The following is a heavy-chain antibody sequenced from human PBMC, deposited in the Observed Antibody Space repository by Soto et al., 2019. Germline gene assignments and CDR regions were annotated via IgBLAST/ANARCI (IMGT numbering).Heavy chain of an antibody. CDR3: AVRAEEYYDILTGYYDYYYGMDV. Sequence: QVQLVQSGAEVKKPGSSVKVSCKASGGTFSSYDISWVRQAPGQGLEWMGGIIPIFGTANYAQKFQGRVTITADESTRTAYMERSSLRSEDTAVYYCAVRAEEYYDILTGYYDYYYGMDVWGQGTTVTVSS. CDR1: GGTFSSYD. D-gene: IGHD3-9*01. V-gene: IGHV1-69*01. CDR2: IIPIFGTA. J-gene: IGHJ6*02.